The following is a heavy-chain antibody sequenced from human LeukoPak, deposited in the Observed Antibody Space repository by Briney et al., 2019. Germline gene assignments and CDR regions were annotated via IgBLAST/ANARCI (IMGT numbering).Heavy chain of an antibody. D-gene: IGHD2-15*01. J-gene: IGHJ4*02. V-gene: IGHV1-69*05. CDR3: ARGGDRRTPFDY. CDR1: GGTFTGYY. CDR2: IIPIFGTA. Sequence: SVKVSCKASGGTFTGYYMHWVRQAPGQGLEWMGGIIPIFGTANYAQKFQGRVTITTDESTSTAYMELSSLRSEDTAVYYCARGGDRRTPFDYWGQGTLVTVSS.